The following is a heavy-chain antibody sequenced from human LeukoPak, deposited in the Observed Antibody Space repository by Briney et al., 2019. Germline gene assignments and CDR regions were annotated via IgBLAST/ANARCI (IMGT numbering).Heavy chain of an antibody. J-gene: IGHJ4*02. CDR1: GFTFSSYW. D-gene: IGHD2-8*01. V-gene: IGHV3-7*01. CDR3: VRDPPAPYYPTDY. Sequence: PGGSLRLSCAASGFTFSSYWMSWVRQAPGKGLEWVANIKQDGSEKYYVDSVRGRFTISRDNAKNSLYLQMNSLRAEDTAVYYCVRDPPAPYYPTDYWGQGTLVTVSS. CDR2: IKQDGSEK.